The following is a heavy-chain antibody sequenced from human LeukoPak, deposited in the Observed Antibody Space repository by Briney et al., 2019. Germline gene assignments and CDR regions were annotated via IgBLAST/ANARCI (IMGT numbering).Heavy chain of an antibody. CDR2: TYYRSKWYN. Sequence: SQTLSLTCAMSGYSVSSNTAAWNWIRQSPSRGLEWLGRTYYRSKWYNDYAVSVKSRIIINPDTSKNQFSLQLNSVTPEDTAVYYCARDSDLVDAFDIWGQGTMVTVSS. V-gene: IGHV6-1*01. CDR1: GYSVSSNTAA. CDR3: ARDSDLVDAFDI. J-gene: IGHJ3*02.